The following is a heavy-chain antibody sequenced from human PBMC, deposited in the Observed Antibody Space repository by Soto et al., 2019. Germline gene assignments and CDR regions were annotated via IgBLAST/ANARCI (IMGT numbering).Heavy chain of an antibody. D-gene: IGHD5-12*01. V-gene: IGHV1-3*05. CDR1: GYTFTNYA. CDR3: ARVSGYSLPDY. Sequence: QVQLVQSGAEEKKPGASVKVSCKASGYTFTNYATHWVRQAPGQRLEWMGWINAGNGNTKYSQKFQGRVTITRDTSARPAYMELSSLRSEDTAVYYCARVSGYSLPDYWGQGTLVSVSS. J-gene: IGHJ4*02. CDR2: INAGNGNT.